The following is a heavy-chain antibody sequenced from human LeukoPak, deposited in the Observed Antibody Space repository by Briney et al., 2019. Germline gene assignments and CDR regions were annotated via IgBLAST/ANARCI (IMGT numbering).Heavy chain of an antibody. CDR1: GYTFTGYY. J-gene: IGHJ4*02. CDR3: ARHSYGSGSYLIDY. D-gene: IGHD3-10*01. V-gene: IGHV1-2*02. CDR2: TNPNSGGT. Sequence: GASVKVSCKASGYTFTGYYMHWVRQAPGQGLEWMGWTNPNSGGTNYAQKFQGRVTMTRDTSISTAYMELSRLRSDDTAVYYCARHSYGSGSYLIDYWGQGTLVTVSS.